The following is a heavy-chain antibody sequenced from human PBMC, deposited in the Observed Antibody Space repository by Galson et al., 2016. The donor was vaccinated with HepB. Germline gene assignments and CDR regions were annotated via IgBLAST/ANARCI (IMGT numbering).Heavy chain of an antibody. Sequence: SLRLSCAASKFTFNIYAMSWVRQAPGKRLEWVSTISGGGDTTHYADSVKGRFTISRDNSNDTLFLHINNLRADDTALYYCAKGVVVIGWSPSDAFDFWGHGTMVTVSS. CDR3: AKGVVVIGWSPSDAFDF. CDR2: ISGGGDTT. CDR1: KFTFNIYA. V-gene: IGHV3-23*01. J-gene: IGHJ3*01. D-gene: IGHD2-15*01.